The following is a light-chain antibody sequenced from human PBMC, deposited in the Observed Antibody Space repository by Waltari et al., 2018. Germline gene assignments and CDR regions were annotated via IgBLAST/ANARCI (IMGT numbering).Light chain of an antibody. J-gene: IGKJ1*01. Sequence: AIRITQSPSSLSASTGDRVTITCRASQGISSYLAWYQQKPGKAPKVLIYAASTLQSGVPSRFSGSGSGTDFTLTISCLQPEDVGTYYCQQFNEYPWTFGQGTKVEIK. CDR2: AAS. CDR1: QGISSY. V-gene: IGKV1-8*01. CDR3: QQFNEYPWT.